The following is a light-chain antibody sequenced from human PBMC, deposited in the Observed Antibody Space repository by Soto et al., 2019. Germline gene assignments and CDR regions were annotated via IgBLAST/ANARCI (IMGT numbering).Light chain of an antibody. Sequence: YELTQPLSVSVALGQTARITCGGNNIGSKNVHWYQQKPGQAPVLVIYRDSNRPSGIPERFSGSNSGNTATLTISRAQAGDEADYYCQVWDSSTAGVFGGGTKVTVL. J-gene: IGLJ2*01. CDR2: RDS. V-gene: IGLV3-9*01. CDR1: NIGSKN. CDR3: QVWDSSTAGV.